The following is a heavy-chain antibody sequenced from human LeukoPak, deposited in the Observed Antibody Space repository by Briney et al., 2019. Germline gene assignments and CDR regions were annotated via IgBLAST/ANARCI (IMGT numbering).Heavy chain of an antibody. CDR1: GFTFSSYW. CDR2: ISSDGSTT. Sequence: PGGSLRRSCAASGFTFSSYWMYWVRQAPGKGLVWVSRISSDGSTTTYADSVKGRFTISRDNAKNTLYLQMNSLRAEDTAVYYCARGRPEYYFDYWGQGSLVTVSS. J-gene: IGHJ4*02. V-gene: IGHV3-74*01. CDR3: ARGRPEYYFDY. D-gene: IGHD1-14*01.